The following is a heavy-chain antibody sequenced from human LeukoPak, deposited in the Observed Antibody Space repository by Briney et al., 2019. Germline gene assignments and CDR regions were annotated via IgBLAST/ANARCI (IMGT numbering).Heavy chain of an antibody. J-gene: IGHJ6*02. CDR2: INPNSGGT. Sequence: GASVKVSCKASGYTFTGYYMHWVRQAPGQGLEWIGWINPNSGGTNYAQKFQGWVTMTRDTSISTAYMELSRLRSDDTAVYYCARESPYVYGDYSNGMDVWGQGTTVTVSS. CDR1: GYTFTGYY. V-gene: IGHV1-2*04. D-gene: IGHD4-17*01. CDR3: ARESPYVYGDYSNGMDV.